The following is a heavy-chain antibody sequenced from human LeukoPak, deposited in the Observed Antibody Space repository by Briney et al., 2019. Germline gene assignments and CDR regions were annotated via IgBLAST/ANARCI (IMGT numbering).Heavy chain of an antibody. CDR1: GGSISSSSYY. CDR2: IYYSGST. J-gene: IGHJ3*02. CDR3: ARLPTHLDAFDI. Sequence: PSETLSLACTVSGGSISSSSYYWGWIRQPPGKGLEWIGSIYYSGSTYYNPSLKSRVTISVDTSKNQFSLKLSSVTAADTAVYYCARLPTHLDAFDIWGQGTMVTVSS. V-gene: IGHV4-39*01.